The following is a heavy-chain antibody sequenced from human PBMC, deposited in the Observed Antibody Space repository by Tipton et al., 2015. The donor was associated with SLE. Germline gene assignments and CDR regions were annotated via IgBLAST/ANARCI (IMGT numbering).Heavy chain of an antibody. V-gene: IGHV3-30*02. J-gene: IGHJ4*02. CDR1: GFTFNVYG. CDR3: VKSGRLSQYSLEF. CDR2: IRYYGTKT. Sequence: SLRLSCAASGFTFNVYGMHWVRQAPGKGLEWVTFIRYYGTKTYYTDSVQGRFIVSRDNSKNTMSLQMNSLRLEDTAVYYCVKSGRLSQYSLEFWGQGTPVSVSS. D-gene: IGHD2-21*01.